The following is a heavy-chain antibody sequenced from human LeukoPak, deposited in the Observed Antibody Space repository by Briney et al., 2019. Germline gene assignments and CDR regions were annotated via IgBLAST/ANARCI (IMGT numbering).Heavy chain of an antibody. J-gene: IGHJ4*02. CDR1: GGSISGYY. CDR2: MYYSGST. V-gene: IGHV4-59*01. Sequence: SETLSLTCTVSGGSISGYYWSWIRQPPGKGLEWIGYMYYSGSTNYNPSLKSRVTISVDTSKNQFSLKVTSVTAADTAVYYCARKGSSWHAPFDYWGQGTLVTVSS. D-gene: IGHD6-13*01. CDR3: ARKGSSWHAPFDY.